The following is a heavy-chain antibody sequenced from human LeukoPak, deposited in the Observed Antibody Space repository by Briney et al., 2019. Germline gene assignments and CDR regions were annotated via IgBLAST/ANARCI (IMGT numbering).Heavy chain of an antibody. Sequence: GGSLRLSCAVSGFTFTFGSFAMGGDRQGTGKGLEWVSGISGSGYYTYYADTVKVLFTISRDNSKNTVYIQINSLRAEDTAVYHCAKDGSWGDYQFYFYMDVWGKGTTVTVSS. CDR3: AKDGSWGDYQFYFYMDV. D-gene: IGHD2-2*01. CDR2: ISGSGYYT. J-gene: IGHJ6*03. V-gene: IGHV3-23*01. CDR1: GFTFTFGSFA.